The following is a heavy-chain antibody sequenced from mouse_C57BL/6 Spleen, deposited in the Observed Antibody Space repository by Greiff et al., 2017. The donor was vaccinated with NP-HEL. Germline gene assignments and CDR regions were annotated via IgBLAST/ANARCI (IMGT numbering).Heavy chain of an antibody. CDR1: GYTFTDYY. CDR3: SRVTGYYSMDY. D-gene: IGHD2-13*01. CDR2: INPNNGGT. V-gene: IGHV1-26*01. Sequence: EVKLQQSGPELVKPGASVKISCKASGYTFTDYYMNWVKQSHGKSLEWIGDINPNNGGTSYNQKFKGKATLTVDKSSSTAYMELRSLTSEDSAVYYCSRVTGYYSMDYWGQGTSVTVSS. J-gene: IGHJ4*01.